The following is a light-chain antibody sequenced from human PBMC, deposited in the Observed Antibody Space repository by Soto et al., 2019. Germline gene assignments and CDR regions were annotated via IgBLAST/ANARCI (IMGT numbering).Light chain of an antibody. Sequence: QSVLTQPPSASGTPGQRVTISCSGSSSNIGSNTVNWYQQLPGTAPKLLIYSNNQRPSGVPDRFSGSKSDTSASLAISGLQSEDEADYYCAAWDDSLSGYVFGTGTKVTVL. V-gene: IGLV1-44*01. CDR3: AAWDDSLSGYV. CDR2: SNN. CDR1: SSNIGSNT. J-gene: IGLJ1*01.